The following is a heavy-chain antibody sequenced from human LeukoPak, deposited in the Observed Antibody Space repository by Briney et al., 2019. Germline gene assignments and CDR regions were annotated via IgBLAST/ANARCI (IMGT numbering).Heavy chain of an antibody. CDR1: GFTFSSYC. J-gene: IGHJ5*02. CDR2: ITGSGGNA. CDR3: AKDANSSNWYNWFDP. D-gene: IGHD2/OR15-2a*01. Sequence: PGGSLRLSCAASGFTFSSYCMSWVRQAPGKGLEWVSAITGSGGNAYYAVSVKGRFTISRDNSKNTLCLQMNSLRVEDTAVYYCAKDANSSNWYNWFDPWGQGTLVTVSS. V-gene: IGHV3-23*01.